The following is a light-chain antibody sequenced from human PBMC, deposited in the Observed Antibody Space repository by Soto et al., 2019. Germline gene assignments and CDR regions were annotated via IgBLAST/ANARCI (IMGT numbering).Light chain of an antibody. V-gene: IGKV3-11*01. CDR2: DAS. CDR1: QSVSSY. Sequence: EIVLTQSPATLSLSPGERATLSCRASQSVSSYLAWYHQKPGQAPRLLIYDASNRATGIPARFSGSGSRTEFTITISSLETEDFAVYYCQQRSNWPPLTFGGGTKVEIK. CDR3: QQRSNWPPLT. J-gene: IGKJ4*01.